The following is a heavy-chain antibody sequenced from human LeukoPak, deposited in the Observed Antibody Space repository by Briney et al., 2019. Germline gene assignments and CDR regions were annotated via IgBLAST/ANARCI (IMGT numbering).Heavy chain of an antibody. D-gene: IGHD4/OR15-4a*01. CDR2: ISYDGSNK. J-gene: IGHJ4*02. CDR1: GFTFSSYA. CDR3: ARAARLTFDY. Sequence: LTGGSLRLSCATSGFTFSSYAMHWVRQAPGKGLEWVAVISYDGSNKYYADSVKGRFTISRDNSKNTLYLQMNSLRAEDTAVYYCARAARLTFDYWGQGTLVTVSS. V-gene: IGHV3-30*04.